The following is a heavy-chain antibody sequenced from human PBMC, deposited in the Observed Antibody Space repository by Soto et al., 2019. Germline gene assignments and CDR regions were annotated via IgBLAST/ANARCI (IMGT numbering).Heavy chain of an antibody. Sequence: SLRLSCAASGFTFSSYSMNWVRQAPGKGLEWVSSISSSSSYIYYADSVKGRFTISRDNAKNSLYLQMNSLRAEDTAVYYCARDSPPAYSGSYYAAFDIWGQGTMVTVSS. CDR1: GFTFSSYS. D-gene: IGHD1-26*01. J-gene: IGHJ3*02. CDR2: ISSSSSYI. CDR3: ARDSPPAYSGSYYAAFDI. V-gene: IGHV3-21*01.